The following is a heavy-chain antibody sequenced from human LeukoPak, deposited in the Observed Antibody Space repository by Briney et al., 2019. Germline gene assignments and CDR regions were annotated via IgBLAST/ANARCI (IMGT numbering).Heavy chain of an antibody. J-gene: IGHJ5*02. D-gene: IGHD3-10*01. V-gene: IGHV4-59*11. CDR1: GGSISSQY. Sequence: SETLSLTCTVSGGSISSQYWSWIRQPPGKGLEWIGYIYYSVSTNYNPSLKSRVTISVDTSKNQFSLKLSSVTAADTAVYYCARVNGYYGSGSYYNDGWFDPWGQGTLVTVSS. CDR3: ARVNGYYGSGSYYNDGWFDP. CDR2: IYYSVST.